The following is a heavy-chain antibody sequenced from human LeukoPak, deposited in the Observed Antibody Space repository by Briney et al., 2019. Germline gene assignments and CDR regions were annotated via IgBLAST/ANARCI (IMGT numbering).Heavy chain of an antibody. Sequence: SETLSLTCTVSGGSISSYYWSWIRQPAGKGLEWIGRIYTSESPTYNPSLKSRVTMSVDTSKNQFSLKLSSVTAADTAVYYCARPPGDNYRYYFDYWGQGTLVTVSS. J-gene: IGHJ4*02. CDR1: GGSISSYY. CDR2: IYTSESP. D-gene: IGHD5-24*01. V-gene: IGHV4-4*07. CDR3: ARPPGDNYRYYFDY.